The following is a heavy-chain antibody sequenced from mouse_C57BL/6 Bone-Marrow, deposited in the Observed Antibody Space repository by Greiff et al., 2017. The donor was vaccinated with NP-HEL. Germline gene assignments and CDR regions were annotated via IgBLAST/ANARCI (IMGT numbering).Heavy chain of an antibody. J-gene: IGHJ3*01. CDR3: VRGLRRGFAY. CDR1: GFTFNTYA. V-gene: IGHV10-3*01. D-gene: IGHD2-4*01. Sequence: EVQGVESGGGLVQPKGSLKLSCAASGFTFNTYAMHWVRQAPGQGLEWVARISSKSSNYATYYAVSGKDRFTISRDKSQSMLYLQMNNLKTEDTAMYYCVRGLRRGFAYWGRGTLVTVSA. CDR2: ISSKSSNYAT.